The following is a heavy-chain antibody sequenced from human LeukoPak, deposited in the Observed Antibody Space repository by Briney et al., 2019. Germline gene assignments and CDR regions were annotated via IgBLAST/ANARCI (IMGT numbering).Heavy chain of an antibody. CDR3: ARDLAGHYYGSGSSFDY. CDR2: IREDGSEK. J-gene: IGHJ4*02. V-gene: IGHV3-7*01. D-gene: IGHD3-10*01. Sequence: PGRSLRLSCAASGFTFSSYAMHWVRQAPGKGLEWVANIREDGSEKYYVDSVKGQFTISRDNAKNSLFLQMNSLRAEDTAVYYCARDLAGHYYGSGSSFDYWGQGTLVTVSS. CDR1: GFTFSSYA.